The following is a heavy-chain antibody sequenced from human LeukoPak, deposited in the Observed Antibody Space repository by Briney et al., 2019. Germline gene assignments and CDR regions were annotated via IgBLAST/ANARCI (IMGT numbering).Heavy chain of an antibody. V-gene: IGHV3-13*01. CDR1: GFTFSSYA. J-gene: IGHJ4*02. CDR3: VRQQTPHGNFDY. D-gene: IGHD1-26*01. CDR2: IGTAGDT. Sequence: GGSLRLSCATSGFTFSSYAMHWVRQATGKGLEWVSAIGTAGDTFYPGSVKGRFTISREIAKNSLSLQMNSLRAEDTAVYYCVRQQTPHGNFDYWGQGTLVTVSS.